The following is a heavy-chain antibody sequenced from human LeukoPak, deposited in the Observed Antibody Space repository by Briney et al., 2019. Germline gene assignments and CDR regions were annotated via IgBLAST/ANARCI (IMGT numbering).Heavy chain of an antibody. Sequence: SQTLSLTCAISGDSVSSNSAAWNWIRQSPSRGLEWLGRTYYRSKWYNDSAGSVKSRITINPDTSKNQFSLQLNSVTPEDTAVYYCARAGAYYYDSSGYYSFDYWGQGTLVTVSS. J-gene: IGHJ4*02. CDR1: GDSVSSNSAA. V-gene: IGHV6-1*01. CDR3: ARAGAYYYDSSGYYSFDY. CDR2: TYYRSKWYN. D-gene: IGHD3-22*01.